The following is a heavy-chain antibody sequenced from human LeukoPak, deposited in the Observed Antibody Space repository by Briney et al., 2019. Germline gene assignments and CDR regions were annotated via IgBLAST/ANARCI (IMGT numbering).Heavy chain of an antibody. Sequence: SETLSLTCTVSGGSISSYYWSWIRQPPGKGLEWIGYIYYSGSTNYNPSLKSRVTISVDTSKNQFSLKLSSVTAADTAVYYCAREKRDRGKWFDPWGQGTLATVSS. J-gene: IGHJ5*02. D-gene: IGHD3-16*01. CDR2: IYYSGST. CDR1: GGSISSYY. CDR3: AREKRDRGKWFDP. V-gene: IGHV4-59*01.